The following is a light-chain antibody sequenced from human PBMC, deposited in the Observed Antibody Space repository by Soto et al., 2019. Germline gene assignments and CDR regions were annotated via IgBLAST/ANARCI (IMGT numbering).Light chain of an antibody. CDR2: DAS. V-gene: IGKV1-5*01. CDR3: QQYYTYSRT. Sequence: DIQMTQSPSALSASVGDSVTITCRVSQSIKTWLAWYQQRPGKAPDLLIYDASTLQSGVPSRFSGSGSGTEFTLTISILQPDDFATYSCQQYYTYSRTFGQGTKGDI. J-gene: IGKJ1*01. CDR1: QSIKTW.